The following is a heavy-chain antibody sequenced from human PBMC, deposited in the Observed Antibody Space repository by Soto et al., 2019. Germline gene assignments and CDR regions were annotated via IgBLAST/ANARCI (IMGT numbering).Heavy chain of an antibody. CDR2: IWHDGNNK. CDR3: ASDLVGASDSYGLDV. D-gene: IGHD1-26*01. V-gene: IGHV3-33*01. J-gene: IGHJ6*02. CDR1: GFTFSNYG. Sequence: GGSLRLSCAASGFTFSNYGMHWVRQAPCKGLEWVAIIWHDGNNKYYADSVRGRFIISRDNSKNRLYLQMNSRRGEDTAVYYCASDLVGASDSYGLDVWGQGTPVTVSS.